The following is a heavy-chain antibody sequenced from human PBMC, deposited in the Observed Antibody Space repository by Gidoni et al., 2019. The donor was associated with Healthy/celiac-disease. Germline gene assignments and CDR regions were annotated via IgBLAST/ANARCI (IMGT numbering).Heavy chain of an antibody. J-gene: IGHJ5*02. CDR2: ISAYNGNT. CDR1: GYTFTSYG. CDR3: ARARGVVTPNWFDP. D-gene: IGHD3-3*01. V-gene: IGHV1-18*01. Sequence: QVQLVPSGAEVKTPGASVTVSCKASGYTFTSYGISWVRQAPGQGLEWMGWISAYNGNTNYAQKLQGRVTMTTDTSTSTAYMELRSLRSDDTAVYYCARARGVVTPNWFDPWGQGTLVTVSS.